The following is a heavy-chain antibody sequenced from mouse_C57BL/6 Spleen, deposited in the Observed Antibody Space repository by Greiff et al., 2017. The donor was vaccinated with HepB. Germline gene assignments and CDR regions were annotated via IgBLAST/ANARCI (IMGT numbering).Heavy chain of an antibody. J-gene: IGHJ4*01. Sequence: QVQLKQSGAELARPGASVKLSCKASGYTFTSYGISWVKQGTGQGLEWIGEIYPRSGNTYYNEKFKGKATLTADKSSSTAYMELRSLTSEDSAVYFCAREGINYGSSYAMDYWGQGTSVTVSS. D-gene: IGHD1-1*01. CDR3: AREGINYGSSYAMDY. V-gene: IGHV1-81*01. CDR2: IYPRSGNT. CDR1: GYTFTSYG.